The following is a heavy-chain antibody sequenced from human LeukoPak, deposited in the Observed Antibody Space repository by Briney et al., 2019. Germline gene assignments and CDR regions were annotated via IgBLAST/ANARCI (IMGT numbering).Heavy chain of an antibody. D-gene: IGHD4-17*01. Sequence: GGSLRLSCAASGFTFSTYSVNWVRQAPGKGLEWVSSISSSGSYINYADSVKGRFTISRDNAKNSLYLQMNSLRAEDTAVYYCASSDYGDYVSFDYWGQGTLVTVSS. J-gene: IGHJ4*02. CDR3: ASSDYGDYVSFDY. CDR2: ISSSGSYI. V-gene: IGHV3-21*01. CDR1: GFTFSTYS.